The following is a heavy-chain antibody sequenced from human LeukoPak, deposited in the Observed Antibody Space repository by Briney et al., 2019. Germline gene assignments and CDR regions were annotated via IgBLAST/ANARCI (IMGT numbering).Heavy chain of an antibody. Sequence: NSGGSLRLSCAGSGFSFSGNSMNWVRQAPGKGLEWVSGISSSSSYIYYADSVKGRFTTSSDNAKNSQYLQMNSLRAEDTAVYCCARGLDNYGSGSSGWGQGTLVTVSS. CDR1: GFSFSGNS. V-gene: IGHV3-21*01. J-gene: IGHJ4*02. CDR2: ISSSSSYI. CDR3: ARGLDNYGSGSSG. D-gene: IGHD3-10*01.